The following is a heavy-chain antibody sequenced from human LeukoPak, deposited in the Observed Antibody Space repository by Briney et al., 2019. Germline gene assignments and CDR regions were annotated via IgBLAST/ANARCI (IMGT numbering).Heavy chain of an antibody. CDR2: ITTSDGNT. CDR1: GFTFSTFG. Sequence: GGSLRLSCAASGFTFSTFGMSWVRQAPGKGLEWVSPITTSDGNTYYADSVKGQFTVSRDNSKNTLFLQMNSLRAEDTAVYYCAKDGGLWVSAHWGDSWGRGTLVTVSS. V-gene: IGHV3-23*01. J-gene: IGHJ4*02. D-gene: IGHD7-27*01. CDR3: AKDGGLWVSAHWGDS.